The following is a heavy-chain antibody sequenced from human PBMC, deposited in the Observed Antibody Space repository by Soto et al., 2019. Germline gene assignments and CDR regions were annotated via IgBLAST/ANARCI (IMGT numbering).Heavy chain of an antibody. D-gene: IGHD6-19*01. CDR3: EKGQGGAVAGPDAFDI. CDR2: ISGSGGST. V-gene: IGHV3-23*01. CDR1: GFTFSGYA. Sequence: VQLLESGGGLIQPGGSLRLSCAASGFTFSGYAMSWVRQAPGKGLEWVSTISGSGGSTFDADSLKGRFTISRDNSKNTLYLQINSLRADDTAVYYCEKGQGGAVAGPDAFDIWGQGTMVTVSS. J-gene: IGHJ3*02.